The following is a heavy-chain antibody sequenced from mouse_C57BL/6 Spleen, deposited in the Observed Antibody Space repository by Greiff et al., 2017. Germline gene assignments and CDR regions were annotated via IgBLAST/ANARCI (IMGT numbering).Heavy chain of an antibody. CDR1: GFTFSDYY. V-gene: IGHV5-16*01. CDR2: INYDGSST. Sequence: EVHLVESEGGLVQPGSSMKLSCTASGFTFSDYYMAWVRQVPEKGLEWVANINYDGSSTYYLDSLKSRFIISRDNAKNILYLQMSSLKSEDTATYYCARIMITRIYYAMDYWGQGTSVTVSS. CDR3: ARIMITRIYYAMDY. D-gene: IGHD2-4*01. J-gene: IGHJ4*01.